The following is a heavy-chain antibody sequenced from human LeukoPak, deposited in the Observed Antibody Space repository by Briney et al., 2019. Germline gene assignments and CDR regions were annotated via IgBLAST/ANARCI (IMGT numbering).Heavy chain of an antibody. CDR1: GFTFSSYS. CDR2: ISSSSSYI. V-gene: IGHV3-21*01. D-gene: IGHD3-10*02. J-gene: IGHJ4*02. CDR3: ARDNARGFDY. Sequence: PGGSLRLSCAASGFTFSSYSMNWVRQAPGKGLEWVSSISSSSSYIYYADSVKGRFTISRDNSKNTLYLQMNSLRAEDTAVYYCARDNARGFDYWGQGTLVTVSS.